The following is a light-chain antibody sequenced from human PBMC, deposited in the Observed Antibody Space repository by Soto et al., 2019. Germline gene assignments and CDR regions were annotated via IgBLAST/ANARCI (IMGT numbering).Light chain of an antibody. CDR1: QSVLYSSNNKNY. Sequence: DLVLTQSPDSLAVSLGERATINCKSSQSVLYSSNNKNYLAWYQQKPGQPPKLLIYWASTRESGVPDRFSGSGSGTDFTLTISSLQAEDVAVYYCQQYYSTHTFGQGTRLEI. J-gene: IGKJ5*01. CDR3: QQYYSTHT. CDR2: WAS. V-gene: IGKV4-1*01.